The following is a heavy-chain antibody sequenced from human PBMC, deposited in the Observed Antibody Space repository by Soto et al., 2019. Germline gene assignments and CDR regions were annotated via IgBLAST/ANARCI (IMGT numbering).Heavy chain of an antibody. J-gene: IGHJ6*02. CDR3: AKDVVDLGYYYYGMDV. CDR2: ISYDGSNK. Sequence: TGGSLRLSCAASGFTFSSYGMHWVRQAPGKGLEWVAVISYDGSNKYYADSVKGRFTISRDNSKNTLYLQMNSLRAEDTAVYYCAKDVVDLGYYYYGMDVWGQGTTVTVSS. CDR1: GFTFSSYG. V-gene: IGHV3-30*18. D-gene: IGHD5-12*01.